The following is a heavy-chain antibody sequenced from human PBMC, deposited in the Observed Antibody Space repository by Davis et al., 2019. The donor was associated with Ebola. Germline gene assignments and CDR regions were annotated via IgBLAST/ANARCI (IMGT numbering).Heavy chain of an antibody. D-gene: IGHD1-26*01. CDR1: GGSFSGYY. CDR3: AKDRVSSGAMGAEAC. Sequence: PSETLSLTCAVYGGSFSGYYWSWIRQPPGKGLEWIGEINHSGSTNYNPSLKSRVTISVDTSKNQFSLKLSSVTAADTAVYYCAKDRVSSGAMGAEACWGQGTLVTVSS. J-gene: IGHJ4*02. CDR2: INHSGST. V-gene: IGHV4-34*01.